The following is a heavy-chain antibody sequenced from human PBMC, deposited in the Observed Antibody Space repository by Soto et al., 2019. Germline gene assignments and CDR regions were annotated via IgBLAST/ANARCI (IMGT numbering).Heavy chain of an antibody. CDR3: ARDTSRTGAYYDFWSGYRNWFDP. CDR1: GYTFTSYG. V-gene: IGHV1-18*04. CDR2: ISAYNGNT. D-gene: IGHD3-3*01. Sequence: QVQLVQSGAEVKKPGASVKVSCKASGYTFTSYGISWVRQAPGQGLEWMGWISAYNGNTNYAQKLQGRVTMTTDTSTSTACMELRSLRSDDTAVYYCARDTSRTGAYYDFWSGYRNWFDPWGQGTLVTVSS. J-gene: IGHJ5*02.